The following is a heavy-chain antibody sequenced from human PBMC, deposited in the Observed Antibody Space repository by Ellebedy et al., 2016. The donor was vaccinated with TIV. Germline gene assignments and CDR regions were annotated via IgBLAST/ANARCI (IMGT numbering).Heavy chain of an antibody. J-gene: IGHJ4*02. CDR3: ARIGSYSVRD. CDR2: IYNSGTT. Sequence: SETLSLXXTVSGGSISSYYWSWIRQPPGKGLEWIGYIYNSGTTNYNPSLKSRATISVDTSKNQFSLKLNSVTAADTAVYYCARIGSYSVRDWGQGTLVTVSS. CDR1: GGSISSYY. D-gene: IGHD2-15*01. V-gene: IGHV4-59*01.